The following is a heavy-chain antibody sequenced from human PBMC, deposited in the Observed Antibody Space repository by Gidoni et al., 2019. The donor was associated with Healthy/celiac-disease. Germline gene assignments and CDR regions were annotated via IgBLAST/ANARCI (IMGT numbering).Heavy chain of an antibody. D-gene: IGHD1-26*01. CDR2: IIPIFGTA. CDR1: GGTFSSSA. CDR3: ARGVSSRDQQGLYYYYYGMDV. Sequence: QVQLVQSGAAVKKPGSSVKVSCKASGGTFSSSAISWVRQAPGQGLEWMGGIIPIFGTANYEQKFQGRVTITADKSTSTAYMELSSLRSEDTAVYYCARGVSSRDQQGLYYYYYGMDVWGQGTTVTVSS. V-gene: IGHV1-69*06. J-gene: IGHJ6*02.